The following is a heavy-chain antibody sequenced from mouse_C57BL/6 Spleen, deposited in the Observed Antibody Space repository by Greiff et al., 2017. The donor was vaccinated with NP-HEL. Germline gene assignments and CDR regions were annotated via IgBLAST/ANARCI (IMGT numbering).Heavy chain of an antibody. V-gene: IGHV7-3*01. CDR3: ARAYGYFYYAMDY. CDR2: IRNKDNGYPT. CDR1: GFTFTDYY. Sequence: EVQRVESGGGLVQPGGSLSLSCAASGFTFTDYYMSWVRQPPGKALEWLGFIRNKDNGYPTVYSASVQGRFTISRDSSQSILYLQMNALRADDSATYHCARAYGYFYYAMDYWGQGTSITVSS. D-gene: IGHD2-2*01. J-gene: IGHJ4*01.